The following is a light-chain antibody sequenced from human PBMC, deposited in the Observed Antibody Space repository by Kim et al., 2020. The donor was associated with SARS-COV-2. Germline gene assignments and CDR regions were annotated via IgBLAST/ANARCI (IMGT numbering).Light chain of an antibody. Sequence: SSELTQDPAVSVALGQTVRITCQGDSLRSYYASWYQQKPGQAPVLVIYGKNNRPSGIPDRFSGSSSGITASLTITGAQAEDEADYYCNSWDSSGNHRVFG. CDR1: SLRSYY. CDR3: NSWDSSGNHRV. CDR2: GKN. J-gene: IGLJ3*02. V-gene: IGLV3-19*01.